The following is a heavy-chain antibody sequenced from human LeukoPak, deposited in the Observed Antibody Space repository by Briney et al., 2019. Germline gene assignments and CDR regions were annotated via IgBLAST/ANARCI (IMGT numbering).Heavy chain of an antibody. CDR2: INHNGNVN. CDR3: ARGTVVTRPIDY. V-gene: IGHV3-7*01. CDR1: GFTFSSYW. D-gene: IGHD4-23*01. J-gene: IGHJ4*02. Sequence: GGSLRLSCAASGFTFSSYWMNWARQAPGKGLEWVASINHNGNVNYYVDSVKGRFTISRDNAKNSLYLQMNSLRAEDTAVYYCARGTVVTRPIDYWGQGTLVTVSS.